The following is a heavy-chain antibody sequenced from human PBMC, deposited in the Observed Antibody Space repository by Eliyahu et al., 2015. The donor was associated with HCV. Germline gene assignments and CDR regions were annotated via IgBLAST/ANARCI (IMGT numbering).Heavy chain of an antibody. CDR3: ARGVRDVLLWFRESQTWCYMDV. Sequence: QVQLQESGPGLVKPSETLSLTCTVSGGSISSYYWSWIRQPPGKGLEWIGYIYYSGSTNYNPSLKSRVTISVDTSKNQFSLKLSSVTAADTAVYYCARGVRDVLLWFRESQTWCYMDVWGKGTTVTVSS. CDR1: GGSISSYY. V-gene: IGHV4-59*01. D-gene: IGHD3-10*01. CDR2: IYYSGST. J-gene: IGHJ6*03.